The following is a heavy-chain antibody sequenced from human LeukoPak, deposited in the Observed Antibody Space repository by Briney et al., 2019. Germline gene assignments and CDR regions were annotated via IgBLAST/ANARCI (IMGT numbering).Heavy chain of an antibody. J-gene: IGHJ4*02. CDR3: ARVTTGPVAFDY. CDR2: IHHSGST. Sequence: SETLSLTCAVSGGSISSSNWWSWVRQPPGKGLEWIGEIHHSGSTNYNPSLKSRVTISVDKSKNQFSLKLSSVTAADTAVYYCARVTTGPVAFDYWGQGTLVTVSS. CDR1: GGSISSSNW. D-gene: IGHD4-11*01. V-gene: IGHV4-4*02.